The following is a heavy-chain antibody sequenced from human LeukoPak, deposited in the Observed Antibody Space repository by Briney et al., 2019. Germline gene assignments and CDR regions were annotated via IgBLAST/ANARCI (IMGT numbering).Heavy chain of an antibody. CDR3: ARSPLYNWNDVKYAFEI. Sequence: SVKVSCKASGGTFSSYAISWVRQAPGQGLEWMGGIIPIFGTANYAQKFQGRVTITADESTSTAYMELSSLRSEDTAVYYCARSPLYNWNDVKYAFEIWGQGTMVTVSS. CDR2: IIPIFGTA. CDR1: GGTFSSYA. V-gene: IGHV1-69*13. J-gene: IGHJ3*02. D-gene: IGHD1-20*01.